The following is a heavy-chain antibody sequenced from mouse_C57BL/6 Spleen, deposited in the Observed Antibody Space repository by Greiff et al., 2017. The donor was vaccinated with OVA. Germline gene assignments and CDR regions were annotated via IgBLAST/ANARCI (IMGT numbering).Heavy chain of an antibody. D-gene: IGHD1-1*01. V-gene: IGHV1-42*01. CDR3: ARPFTTVRYFDV. CDR1: GYSFTGYY. J-gene: IGHJ1*03. CDR2: INPSTGGT. Sequence: VQLQQSGPELVKPGASVKISCKASGYSFTGYYMNWVKQSPEKSLEWIGEINPSTGGTTYNQKFKAKATLTVDKSSSTAYMQLKSLTSEDSAVYYCARPFTTVRYFDVWGTGTTVTVSS.